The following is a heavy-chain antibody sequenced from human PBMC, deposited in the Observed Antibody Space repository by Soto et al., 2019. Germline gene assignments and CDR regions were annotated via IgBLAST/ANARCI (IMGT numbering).Heavy chain of an antibody. Sequence: GALRLSCAASGFTFSGYAMSWVRQAPGKGLEWVSTISGSGDSTYYADSVKGRFTISRDNSRNTLFLQMNSLRAEDTAVYHCAKRFGSGYYSAFDVRGQGTMVTVSS. V-gene: IGHV3-23*01. D-gene: IGHD3-22*01. CDR2: ISGSGDST. J-gene: IGHJ3*01. CDR1: GFTFSGYA. CDR3: AKRFGSGYYSAFDV.